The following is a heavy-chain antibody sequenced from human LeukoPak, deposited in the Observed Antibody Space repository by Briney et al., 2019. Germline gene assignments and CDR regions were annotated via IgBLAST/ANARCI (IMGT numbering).Heavy chain of an antibody. D-gene: IGHD3-10*01. V-gene: IGHV1-58*01. CDR3: AAVGSFDY. CDR2: IVVGSGNT. J-gene: IGHJ4*02. Sequence: ASVKVSCKASGFTFTRPAVQWVRQARGQRLEWIGWIVVGSGNTNYTQKFQERVTITRDMSTSTAYMELSRLRSEDTAVYYCAAVGSFDYWGRGTLVTVSS. CDR1: GFTFTRPA.